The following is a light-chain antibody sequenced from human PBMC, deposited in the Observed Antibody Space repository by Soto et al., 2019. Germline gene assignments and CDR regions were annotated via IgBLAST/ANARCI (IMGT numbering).Light chain of an antibody. Sequence: EIVLTQSPGTLSLSPGERATLSCRASQSVSSSYLAWYQQKPGQAPRLLIYGASSRATGIPDRFSGSGSGTDFTLTISRLEPEDFAVYYWQQYGNSRTFGQGTKGEIK. V-gene: IGKV3-20*01. CDR3: QQYGNSRT. CDR2: GAS. J-gene: IGKJ1*01. CDR1: QSVSSSY.